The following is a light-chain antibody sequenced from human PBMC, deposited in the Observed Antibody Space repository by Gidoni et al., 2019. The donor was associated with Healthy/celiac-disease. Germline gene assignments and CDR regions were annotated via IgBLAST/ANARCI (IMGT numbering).Light chain of an antibody. CDR1: HGLLHTDGKTY. CDR3: MQSIQLPCR. Sequence: DIVMNSPEPSLSVTGGQPASISCKSSHGLLHTDGKTYLYWYLQKPGQPPQLLIYEVSNRFSGVPDRFSGSGSGTDFTLKISREEAEDVGVYYCMQSIQLPCRFGQGTKLEIK. V-gene: IGKV2D-29*01. J-gene: IGKJ2*04. CDR2: EVS.